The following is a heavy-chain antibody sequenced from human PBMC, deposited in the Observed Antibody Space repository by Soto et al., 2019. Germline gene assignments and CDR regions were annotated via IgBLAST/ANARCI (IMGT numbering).Heavy chain of an antibody. CDR1: GGSLTDHY. Sequence: QVQLQESGPGLVKPSETLSLTCTVAGGSLTDHYWNWFRQSPGKGLHWIGYVYYSGGTNYNPSLKSRVTMSVDTSKNQVSLNLRSVTAADTDVYYCARGNDWKSSTFDIWGQGTMVSVSS. D-gene: IGHD2-21*01. CDR2: VYYSGGT. CDR3: ARGNDWKSSTFDI. V-gene: IGHV4-59*11. J-gene: IGHJ3*02.